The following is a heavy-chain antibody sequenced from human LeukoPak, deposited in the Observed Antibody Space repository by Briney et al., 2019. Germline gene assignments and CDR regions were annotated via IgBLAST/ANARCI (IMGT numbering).Heavy chain of an antibody. J-gene: IGHJ6*03. Sequence: ASVKVSCKASGYTFTSYYMHWVRQAPGQGLEWMGIINPSGGSTSYAQKFQGRVTMTRDTSTSTVYMELSSLRSEDTAVYYCARGNLGWLRIYYYYYMDVWGKGTTVTISS. CDR1: GYTFTSYY. CDR3: ARGNLGWLRIYYYYYMDV. CDR2: INPSGGST. V-gene: IGHV1-46*01. D-gene: IGHD5-12*01.